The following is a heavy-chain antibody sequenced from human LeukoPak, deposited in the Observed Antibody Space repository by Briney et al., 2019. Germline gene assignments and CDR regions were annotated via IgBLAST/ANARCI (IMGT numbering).Heavy chain of an antibody. J-gene: IGHJ4*02. Sequence: PSQTLSLTCAVSGGSISSGGYYWSWIRQHPGKGLEWIGYIYYSGSTYYNPSLKSRVTISVDTSKNQFFLKLSSVTAADTAVYYCARGVYDFWSGPQYYFDYWGQGTLVTVSS. CDR3: ARGVYDFWSGPQYYFDY. CDR2: IYYSGST. V-gene: IGHV4-31*11. CDR1: GGSISSGGYY. D-gene: IGHD3-3*01.